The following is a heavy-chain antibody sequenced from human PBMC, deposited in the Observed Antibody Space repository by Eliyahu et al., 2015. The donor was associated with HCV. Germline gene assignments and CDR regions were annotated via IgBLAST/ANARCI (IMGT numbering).Heavy chain of an antibody. D-gene: IGHD6-13*01. CDR1: GYTFTSYY. J-gene: IGHJ4*02. CDR3: ARGVAAAGTHGFWSSFDY. CDR2: INPRGGST. Sequence: QVQLVQSGAEVKKPGASVKVSCKASGYTFTSYYMHWVRQAPGQGLEWMGIINPRGGSTSYAQKFQGRVTMTRDTSTSTVYMELSSLRSEDTAVYYCARGVAAAGTHGFWSSFDYWGQGTLVTVSS. V-gene: IGHV1-46*01.